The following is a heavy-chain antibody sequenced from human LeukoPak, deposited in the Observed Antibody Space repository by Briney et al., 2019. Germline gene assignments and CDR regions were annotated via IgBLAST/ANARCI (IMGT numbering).Heavy chain of an antibody. V-gene: IGHV6-1*01. CDR1: GDSVSSNSAA. CDR2: TYYRSKWYN. D-gene: IGHD5-12*01. CDR3: ASSRIVGYDFSLTSPSFGGDYYYYYYMDV. J-gene: IGHJ6*03. Sequence: SQTLSLTCAISGDSVSSNSAAWNWIRQSPSRGLEWRGRTYYRSKWYNDCAVSVKSRITINPDTSKNQFSLQLNSVTPEDTAVYYCASSRIVGYDFSLTSPSFGGDYYYYYYMDVWGKGTTVTISS.